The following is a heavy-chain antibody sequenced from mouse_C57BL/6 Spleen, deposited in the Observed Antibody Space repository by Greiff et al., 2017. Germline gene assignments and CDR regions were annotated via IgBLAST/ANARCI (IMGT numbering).Heavy chain of an antibody. V-gene: IGHV5-6*01. CDR2: ISSGGSYT. CDR3: ANYYGSSYAFDY. J-gene: IGHJ2*01. D-gene: IGHD1-1*01. CDR1: GFTFSSYG. Sequence: EVQRVESGGDLVKPGGSLKLSCAASGFTFSSYGMSWVRQTPDKRLEWVATISSGGSYTYYPDSVQGRFTISRDNAKNTLYLPMSSLKSEDTARYYCANYYGSSYAFDYWGQGTTLTVSS.